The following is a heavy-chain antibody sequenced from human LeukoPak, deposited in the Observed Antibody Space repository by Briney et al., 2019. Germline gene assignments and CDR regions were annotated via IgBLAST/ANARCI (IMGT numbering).Heavy chain of an antibody. CDR1: GFTLSTYW. CDR2: IKQDGSEK. Sequence: GGSLRLSCVASGFTLSTYWMSWVRQAPGKGLEWVANIKQDGSEKYYVDSVKGRFTISRDNSKNTLYLQMNSLRAEDTAVYYCARVPDEDSSGYLPQPMDVWGKGTTVTVSS. D-gene: IGHD3-22*01. V-gene: IGHV3-7*01. J-gene: IGHJ6*03. CDR3: ARVPDEDSSGYLPQPMDV.